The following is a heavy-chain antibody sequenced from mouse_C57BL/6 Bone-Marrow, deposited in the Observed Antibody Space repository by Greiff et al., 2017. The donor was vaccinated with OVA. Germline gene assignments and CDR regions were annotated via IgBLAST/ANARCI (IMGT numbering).Heavy chain of an antibody. Sequence: DVQLQESGPGLVKPSQSLSLTCSVTGYSITSGYYWNWIRQFPGNKLEWMGYISYDGSNNYNPSLKNRISITRDTSKNQFFLKLNSVTTEDTATYYCARGLITTVVGSFDYWGQGTTLTVSS. D-gene: IGHD1-1*01. CDR2: ISYDGSN. CDR3: ARGLITTVVGSFDY. V-gene: IGHV3-6*01. CDR1: GYSITSGYY. J-gene: IGHJ2*01.